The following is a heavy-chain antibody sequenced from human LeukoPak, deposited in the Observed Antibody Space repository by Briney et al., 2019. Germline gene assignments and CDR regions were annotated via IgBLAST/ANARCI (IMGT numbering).Heavy chain of an antibody. Sequence: GASVKVSCKASGYTFTSYGISWVRQAPGQGLEWMGWISAYNGNTNYAQKLQGRVTMTTDTSTSTAYMELRSLRSDDTAVYYCVTTDYYYSYMDVWGKGTTVTVSS. CDR2: ISAYNGNT. V-gene: IGHV1-18*01. D-gene: IGHD1-1*01. CDR1: GYTFTSYG. J-gene: IGHJ6*03. CDR3: VTTDYYYSYMDV.